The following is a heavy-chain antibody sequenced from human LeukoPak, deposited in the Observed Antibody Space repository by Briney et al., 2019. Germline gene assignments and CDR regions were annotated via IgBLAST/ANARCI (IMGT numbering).Heavy chain of an antibody. D-gene: IGHD4-4*01. V-gene: IGHV3-23*01. Sequence: GGSLRLSCAASGFTFSSYAMSWVRQAPGKGLEWASAISGSGGSTYYADSVKGRFTISRDNSKNTLYLQMNSLRAEDTAVYYCAKVTTAGPDYYYYGMDVWGQGTTVTVSS. CDR1: GFTFSSYA. CDR3: AKVTTAGPDYYYYGMDV. CDR2: ISGSGGST. J-gene: IGHJ6*02.